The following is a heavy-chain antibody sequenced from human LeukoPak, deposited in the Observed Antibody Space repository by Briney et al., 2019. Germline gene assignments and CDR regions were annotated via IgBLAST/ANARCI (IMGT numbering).Heavy chain of an antibody. CDR2: INHSGGT. D-gene: IGHD5-18*01. CDR3: ASVSPVDTAKIDY. CDR1: GGPFSGYY. Sequence: SETLSPTCAVYGGPFSGYYWSWIRQPPGKGLEWIGEINHSGGTNYNPSLKSRVTISVDTSKNQFSLKLSSVTAADTAVYYCASVSPVDTAKIDYWGQGTLVTVSS. J-gene: IGHJ4*02. V-gene: IGHV4-34*01.